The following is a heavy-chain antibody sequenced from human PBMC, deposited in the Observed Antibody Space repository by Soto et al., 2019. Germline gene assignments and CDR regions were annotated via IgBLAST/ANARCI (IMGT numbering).Heavy chain of an antibody. CDR1: GDSVSSNSAA. D-gene: IGHD2-2*01. J-gene: IGHJ6*03. Sequence: PSQTLSLTCAISGDSVSSNSAAWNWIRQSPSRGLEWLGRTYYRSKWYNDYAVSVKSRITINPDTSKNQFSLQLNSVTPEDTAVYYCARVKPNIVVVPAAMVYYYYYMDVWGKGTTVTVS. CDR2: TYYRSKWYN. CDR3: ARVKPNIVVVPAAMVYYYYYMDV. V-gene: IGHV6-1*01.